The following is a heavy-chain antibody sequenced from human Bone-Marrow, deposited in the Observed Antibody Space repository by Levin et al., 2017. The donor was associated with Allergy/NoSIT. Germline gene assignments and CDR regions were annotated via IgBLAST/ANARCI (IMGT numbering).Heavy chain of an antibody. D-gene: IGHD6-19*01. CDR2: IWYDGSNK. CDR1: GFTFSSYG. CDR3: ARGGYSSGWSGYYYYYYMDV. J-gene: IGHJ6*03. V-gene: IGHV3-33*01. Sequence: GGSLRLSCAASGFTFSSYGMHWVRQAPGKGLEWVAVIWYDGSNKYYADSVKGRFTISRDNSKNTLYLQMNSLRAEDTAVYYCARGGYSSGWSGYYYYYYMDVWGKGTTVTVSS.